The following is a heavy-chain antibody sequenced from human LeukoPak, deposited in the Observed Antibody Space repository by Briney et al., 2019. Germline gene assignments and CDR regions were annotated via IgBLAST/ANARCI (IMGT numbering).Heavy chain of an antibody. CDR1: GYTFTTYY. CDR2: FNPSGGGT. V-gene: IGHV1-46*01. J-gene: IGHJ4*02. Sequence: ASVTVSCKTSGYTFTTYYVHWVRQAPGQGREWMGLFNPSGGGTSYAQKFQGRVTMTRDTSTSTVYMELSSLRSEDTAVYYCAKDAVAGTYFFDYWGQGTLVTVSP. D-gene: IGHD6-19*01. CDR3: AKDAVAGTYFFDY.